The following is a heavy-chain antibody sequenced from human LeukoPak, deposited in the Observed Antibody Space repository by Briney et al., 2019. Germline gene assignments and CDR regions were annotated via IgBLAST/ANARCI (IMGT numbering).Heavy chain of an antibody. CDR1: GYSFTSYW. CDR3: ARHRGPYYYDSSGYYLGAFDI. Sequence: GEFLKISCKGSGYSFTSYWIGWVRQMPGKGLEWMGIIYPDNSDTRYSPSFQGQVTISADKSISTAYLQWSSLKASDTAMYYCARHRGPYYYDSSGYYLGAFDIWGQGTMVTVSS. V-gene: IGHV5-51*01. J-gene: IGHJ3*02. D-gene: IGHD3-22*01. CDR2: IYPDNSDT.